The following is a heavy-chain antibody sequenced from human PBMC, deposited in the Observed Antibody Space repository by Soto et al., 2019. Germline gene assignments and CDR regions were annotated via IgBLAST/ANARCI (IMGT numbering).Heavy chain of an antibody. Sequence: ASVKVSCKASGYTFTSYAMHWLRQAPGQRLEWMGWINAGNGNTKYSQKFQGRVTITRDTSASTAYMELSSLRSEDTAVYYCASMASGYYYGFNWFDPWGQGTLVTVSS. CDR3: ASMASGYYYGFNWFDP. CDR2: INAGNGNT. CDR1: GYTFTSYA. V-gene: IGHV1-3*01. J-gene: IGHJ5*02. D-gene: IGHD3-10*01.